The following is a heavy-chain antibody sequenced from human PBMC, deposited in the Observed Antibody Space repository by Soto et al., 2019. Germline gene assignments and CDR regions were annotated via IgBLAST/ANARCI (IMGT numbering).Heavy chain of an antibody. J-gene: IGHJ5*02. CDR2: ISGSGGST. CDR1: GFTFISYA. Sequence: RGSLRLSCAASGFTFISYAIIFFRHSPFKGLEWVSAISGSGGSTYYADSVKGRFTISRDNSKNTLYLQMNSLRAEDTAVYYCAKDSGSYPVGWFDPWGQGTLVTVSS. V-gene: IGHV3-23*01. CDR3: AKDSGSYPVGWFDP. D-gene: IGHD1-26*01.